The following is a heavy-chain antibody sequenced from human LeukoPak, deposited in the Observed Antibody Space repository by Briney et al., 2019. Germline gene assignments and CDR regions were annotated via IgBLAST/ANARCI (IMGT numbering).Heavy chain of an antibody. Sequence: GGSLRLSCAASRFTFSGSAMHWVRQASGKGLEWVGRIRSKANSYATAYAASVKGRFTISRDDSKNTAYLQMNSLKTEDTAVYYCTRGIAAAGDVWGKGTTVTVSS. CDR3: TRGIAAAGDV. CDR2: IRSKANSYAT. D-gene: IGHD6-13*01. J-gene: IGHJ6*04. V-gene: IGHV3-73*01. CDR1: RFTFSGSA.